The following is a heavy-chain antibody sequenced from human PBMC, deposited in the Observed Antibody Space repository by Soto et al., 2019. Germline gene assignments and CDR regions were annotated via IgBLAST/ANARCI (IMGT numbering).Heavy chain of an antibody. J-gene: IGHJ4*02. Sequence: QVQLQESGPGLVKPSETLSLTCTVSGGSVSSGSYYWSWIRQPPGKGLEWIGYIYSSGSTSYNPSPNRRLTISLATSKNQFSLKLSSVPAADTAVYYCARYGDGYNYWGQGTLVTVSS. CDR2: IYSSGST. CDR3: ARYGDGYNY. D-gene: IGHD5-12*01. V-gene: IGHV4-61*01. CDR1: GGSVSSGSYY.